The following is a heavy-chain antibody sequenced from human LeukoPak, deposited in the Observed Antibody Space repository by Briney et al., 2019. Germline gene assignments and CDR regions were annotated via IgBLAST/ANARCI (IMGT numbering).Heavy chain of an antibody. CDR3: ARSAPVRGVLFDY. CDR1: GGSISSGGYY. J-gene: IGHJ4*02. V-gene: IGHV4-31*03. D-gene: IGHD3-10*01. Sequence: PSQTMSLTCTVSGGSISSGGYYWSWIRQHPGKGLDWIGYIYYSGGTYYNPPLKSRVTISVDTSKNQFSLKLSSVTAADTAVYYCARSAPVRGVLFDYWGQGTLVTVSS. CDR2: IYYSGGT.